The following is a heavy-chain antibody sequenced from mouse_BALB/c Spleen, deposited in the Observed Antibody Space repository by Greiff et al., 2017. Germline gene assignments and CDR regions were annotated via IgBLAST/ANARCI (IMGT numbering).Heavy chain of an antibody. CDR2: ISSGGSYT. D-gene: IGHD1-1*01. CDR1: GFTFSSYA. V-gene: IGHV5-9-4*01. Sequence: VESGGGLVKPGGSLKLSCAASGFTFSSYAMSWVRQSPEKRLEWVAEISSGGSYTYYPDTVTGRFTISRDNAKNTLYLEMSSLRSEDTAMYYCARVDYGSSPLDYWGQGTTLTVSS. CDR3: ARVDYGSSPLDY. J-gene: IGHJ2*01.